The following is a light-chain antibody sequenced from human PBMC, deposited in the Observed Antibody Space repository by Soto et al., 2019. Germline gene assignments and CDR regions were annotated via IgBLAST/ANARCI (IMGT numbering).Light chain of an antibody. CDR2: EVT. CDR1: SGDIGSYNR. Sequence: QSALTQPASVSGSPGQSITISCTGTSGDIGSYNRVSWYQQHPGKAPKLIIYEVTDRPSGVSNRFSGSKSGSTASQLISGLQAEDDAEYYCSSYTNINTRACVFGTGTKV. CDR3: SSYTNINTRACV. V-gene: IGLV2-14*01. J-gene: IGLJ1*01.